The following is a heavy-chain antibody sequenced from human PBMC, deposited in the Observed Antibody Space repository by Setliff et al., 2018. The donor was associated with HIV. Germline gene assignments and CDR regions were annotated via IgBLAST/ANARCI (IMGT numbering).Heavy chain of an antibody. V-gene: IGHV4-59*01. CDR1: GGSISTYY. CDR2: IFYSGST. D-gene: IGHD2-8*01. Sequence: ASETLSLTCTVSGGSISTYYWNWIRQPPGRGPEWIGYIFYSGSTNYNPSLKSRVTISVDTSKNQFSLNLSSVTAADTAVYYCARGQSCTNGVCYQYWGQGTLVTVSS. J-gene: IGHJ4*02. CDR3: ARGQSCTNGVCYQY.